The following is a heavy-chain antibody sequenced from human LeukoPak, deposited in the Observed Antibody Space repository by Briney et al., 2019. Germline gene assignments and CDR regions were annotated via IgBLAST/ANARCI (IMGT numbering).Heavy chain of an antibody. Sequence: GGSLRLSCAASGFTFSNYAISWVRRAPGKGREWVSAISGSGGSTYYADSVKGRFTISRDNSKNTLYLQMKSLRAEDTAVYYCAKVMVVVTAIQGWGQGTLVTVSS. J-gene: IGHJ4*02. CDR1: GFTFSNYA. CDR3: AKVMVVVTAIQG. CDR2: ISGSGGST. V-gene: IGHV3-23*01. D-gene: IGHD2-21*02.